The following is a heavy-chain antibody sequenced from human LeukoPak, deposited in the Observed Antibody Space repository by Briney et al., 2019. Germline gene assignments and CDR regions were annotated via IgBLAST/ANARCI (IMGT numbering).Heavy chain of an antibody. D-gene: IGHD3-10*01. CDR3: ARQTYYYGSGSYGPSDY. CDR1: GITFTSYN. Sequence: GGSLRLSCAASGITFTSYNMDWVRQAPGKGLEWVSSISSSSSYIYYADSVKGRFTISRDNAKKLLYLQMNSLRAEDTAVYYCARQTYYYGSGSYGPSDYWGQGTLVTVSS. V-gene: IGHV3-21*01. CDR2: ISSSSSYI. J-gene: IGHJ4*02.